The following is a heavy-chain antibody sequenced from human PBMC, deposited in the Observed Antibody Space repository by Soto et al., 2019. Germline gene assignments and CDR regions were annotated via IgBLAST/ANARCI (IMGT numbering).Heavy chain of an antibody. CDR2: ISGSSIYI. V-gene: IGHV3-21*01. D-gene: IGHD2-8*01. J-gene: IGHJ5*02. CDR3: ARDPGYCTTGDNCYSGWFDP. CDR1: GFTFSKYS. Sequence: GSLRLSCAASGFTFSKYSMNWVRQAPGKGLDWVSSISGSSIYISYADSVRGRFTISRDNAKNSLYLQINSLRAEDTAVYYCARDPGYCTTGDNCYSGWFDPWGQGTLVTVSS.